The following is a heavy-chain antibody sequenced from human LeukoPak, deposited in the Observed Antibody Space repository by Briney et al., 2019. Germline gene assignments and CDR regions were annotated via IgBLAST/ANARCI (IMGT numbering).Heavy chain of an antibody. CDR1: GFTFSSYG. Sequence: GRSLRLSCAASGFTFSSYGMHWVRQAPGKGLEWAAVISYDGSNKYYADSVKGRFTISRDNSKNTLYLQMNSLRAEDTAVYYCAKGALLWFGELLSHFDYWGQGTLVTVSS. V-gene: IGHV3-30*18. CDR2: ISYDGSNK. J-gene: IGHJ4*02. CDR3: AKGALLWFGELLSHFDY. D-gene: IGHD3-10*01.